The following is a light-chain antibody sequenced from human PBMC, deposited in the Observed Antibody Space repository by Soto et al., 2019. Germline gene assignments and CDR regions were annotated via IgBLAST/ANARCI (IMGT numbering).Light chain of an antibody. Sequence: SALTQPASVSGSPGQSITISCIGTSSGVGNYNLVSWYQQHPGKAPKLIISEDSKRPSGVSNRFSGSKSDNTASLTISGLQAEDEADYYCCSYAGSSTYVFGTGTKVTVL. J-gene: IGLJ1*01. V-gene: IGLV2-23*01. CDR1: SSGVGNYNL. CDR2: EDS. CDR3: CSYAGSSTYV.